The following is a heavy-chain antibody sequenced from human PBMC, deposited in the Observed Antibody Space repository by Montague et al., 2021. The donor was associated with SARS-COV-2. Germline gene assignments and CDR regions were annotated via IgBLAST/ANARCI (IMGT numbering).Heavy chain of an antibody. Sequence: SETLSLTCAVHGGSFSTYSWNWIRQPPGKGLEWIGEIHHGGSTNXNPSLKSRVTISADTSKNQFSLKLTSVAAADTAVYYCARLGDGVVSSPILGVGPYYSYYYMDVWGKGTTVTVSS. CDR1: GGSFSTYS. CDR2: IHHGGST. J-gene: IGHJ6*03. CDR3: ARLGDGVVSSPILGVGPYYSYYYMDV. V-gene: IGHV4-34*01. D-gene: IGHD3-10*01.